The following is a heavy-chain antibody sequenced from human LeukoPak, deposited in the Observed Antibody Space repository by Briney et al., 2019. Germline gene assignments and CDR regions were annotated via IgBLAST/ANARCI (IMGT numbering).Heavy chain of an antibody. V-gene: IGHV4-39*01. D-gene: IGHD3-16*02. J-gene: IGHJ4*02. CDR1: GGSISSSSYY. Sequence: PSETLSLTCTVSGGSISSSSYYWGWIRQPPGKGLEWIGSIYYSGSTYYNPSLKSRVTISVDTSKNQFSLKLSSVTAADTAVYYCARLGSSWGSYRNGDYWGQGTLVTVSS. CDR2: IYYSGST. CDR3: ARLGSSWGSYRNGDY.